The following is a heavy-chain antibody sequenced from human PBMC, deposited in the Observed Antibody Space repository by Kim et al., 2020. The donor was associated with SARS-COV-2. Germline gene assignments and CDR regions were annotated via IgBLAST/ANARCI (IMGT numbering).Heavy chain of an antibody. D-gene: IGHD5-12*01. CDR3: AKDLGRDEWLRNYYYGMDV. J-gene: IGHJ6*02. CDR2: ISGSGGST. CDR1: GFTFSSYA. V-gene: IGHV3-23*01. Sequence: GGSLRLSCAASGFTFSSYAMSWVRQAPGKGLECVSAISGSGGSTYYADSVKGRFTISRDNSKNTLYLQMNSLRAEDTAVYYCAKDLGRDEWLRNYYYGMDVWGQGTTVTVSS.